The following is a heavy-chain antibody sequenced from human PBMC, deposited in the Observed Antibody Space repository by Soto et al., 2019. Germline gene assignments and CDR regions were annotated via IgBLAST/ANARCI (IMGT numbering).Heavy chain of an antibody. CDR3: ARDRRGYDMWSGSDWFDP. CDR2: ISYDGSNK. V-gene: IGHV3-30-3*01. CDR1: GFTFSSYA. Sequence: QVQLVESGGGVVQPGRSLRLSCAASGFTFSSYAMHWVRQAPGKGLEWVAVISYDGSNKYYADSVKGRFTISRDNSKNTLYLQMNSLRAEDTAVYYCARDRRGYDMWSGSDWFDPWGQGTLVTVSS. J-gene: IGHJ5*02. D-gene: IGHD3-3*01.